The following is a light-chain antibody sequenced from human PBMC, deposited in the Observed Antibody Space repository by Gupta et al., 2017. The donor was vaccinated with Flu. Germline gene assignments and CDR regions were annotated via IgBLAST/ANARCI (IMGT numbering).Light chain of an antibody. CDR1: QSVSSTF. CDR2: GAS. CDR3: QHEHYSPRT. Sequence: EIVLTQSPGILSMSPGDGVTLSCRASQSVSSTFLAWYQQKPGQAPKLLIYGASTRATGVPDRFSGGGXGTXFTLTIXRREPEDFAVYYCQHEHYSPRTFGXGTKVEI. J-gene: IGKJ1*01. V-gene: IGKV3-20*01.